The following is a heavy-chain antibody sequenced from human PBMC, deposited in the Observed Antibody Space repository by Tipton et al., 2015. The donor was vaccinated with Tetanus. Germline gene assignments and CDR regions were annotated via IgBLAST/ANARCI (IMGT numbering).Heavy chain of an antibody. CDR2: ISNSGSTI. D-gene: IGHD3-22*01. J-gene: IGHJ6*02. CDR3: ARGGNYIYQCVFDV. V-gene: IGHV3-11*01. CDR1: GFKFSDYY. Sequence: SLRLSCEASGFKFSDYYMSWIRQAPGKGLEWISYISNSGSTIYNADSVKGRFTISRDNAKNSLHLQLNGLRPEDTAIFYCARGGNYIYQCVFDVGGQGAPVAVSS.